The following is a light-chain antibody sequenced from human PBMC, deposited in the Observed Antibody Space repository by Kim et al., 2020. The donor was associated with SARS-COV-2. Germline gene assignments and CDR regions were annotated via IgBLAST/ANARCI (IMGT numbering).Light chain of an antibody. J-gene: IGKJ2*01. CDR2: GAS. CDR3: QHHSSTSPAYT. CDR1: QNINNW. Sequence: GDRFTITCRTSQNINNWVAWYQVKPGKAPKLLISGASSLQSGVPSRFSGSGSGRDFTLTITSLQPDDFATYYCQHHSSTSPAYTFGQGT. V-gene: IGKV1-5*01.